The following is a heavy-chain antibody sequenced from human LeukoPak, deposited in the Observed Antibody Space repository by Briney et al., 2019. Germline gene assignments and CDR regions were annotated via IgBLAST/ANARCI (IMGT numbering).Heavy chain of an antibody. CDR1: VDSIRVTYY. CDR2: IYYTGTS. J-gene: IGHJ3*01. CDR3: ARRWVYDKRAFDA. D-gene: IGHD3-16*01. Sequence: SETLSLTRTFSVDSIRVTYYWSWTRQPPGKGLDWIDYIYYTGTSDSNPSLKGRVTISLDTSKNQFSLNPSSVTAADTAVYYCARRWVYDKRAFDAWGQGTMVTVSS. V-gene: IGHV4-59*08.